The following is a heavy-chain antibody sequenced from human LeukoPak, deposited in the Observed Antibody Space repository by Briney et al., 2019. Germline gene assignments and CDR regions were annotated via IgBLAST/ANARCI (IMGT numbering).Heavy chain of an antibody. J-gene: IGHJ4*02. CDR1: GFTFSSYW. V-gene: IGHV3-74*01. CDR3: AVVGYDSSVTFDY. D-gene: IGHD3-22*01. CDR2: INSDGSST. Sequence: GGSLRLSCAASGFTFSSYWMRWVRQAPGKGLVWVSRINSDGSSTSYADSVKGRFTISRDNAKNTLYLQMNSLRAEDTAVYYCAVVGYDSSVTFDYWGQGTLVTVSS.